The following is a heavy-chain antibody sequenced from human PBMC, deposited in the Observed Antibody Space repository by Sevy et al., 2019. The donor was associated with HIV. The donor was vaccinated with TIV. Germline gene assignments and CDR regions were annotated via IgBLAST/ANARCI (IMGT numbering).Heavy chain of an antibody. Sequence: GGSLRLSCAASGFNFNTYAMNWVRQTPDKGLEWVSGITATGDRTFYTDSVRGRFTMSRDNSKNTVYLQLNNVRAEDTAVYYCAKDGSLYYDFWSGYFYFDYWGQGTLVTVSS. CDR1: GFNFNTYA. V-gene: IGHV3-23*01. CDR3: AKDGSLYYDFWSGYFYFDY. J-gene: IGHJ4*02. CDR2: ITATGDRT. D-gene: IGHD3-3*01.